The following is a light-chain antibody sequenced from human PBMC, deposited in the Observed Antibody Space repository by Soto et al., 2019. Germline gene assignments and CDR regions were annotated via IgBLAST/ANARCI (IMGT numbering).Light chain of an antibody. J-gene: IGLJ2*01. CDR3: QAWDSSTVV. Sequence: SYELTQPPSVSVSPGQTASITCSGDKLGDRYVCWYQQKPGQSPVLVIYQDTKRPSGIPERFSGSNSGNTATLTVSGTQAMDEADYYCQAWDSSTVVFGGGTKLTVL. CDR2: QDT. V-gene: IGLV3-1*01. CDR1: KLGDRY.